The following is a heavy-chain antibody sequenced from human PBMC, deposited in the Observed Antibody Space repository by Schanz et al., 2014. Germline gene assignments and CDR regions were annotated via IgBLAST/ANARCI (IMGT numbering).Heavy chain of an antibody. V-gene: IGHV3-13*04. D-gene: IGHD3-10*01. J-gene: IGHJ4*02. CDR3: ARVPYSSGSYWDY. CDR2: IGTAGDT. CDR1: GFSIRNHD. Sequence: EVQLVESGGGLVQPGGSLRLSCAASGFSIRNHDMHWVRQATGAGLEWVSAIGTAGDTFYLDSVKGRFTISRENAKNSLYLQMNSLRAADTAVYYCARVPYSSGSYWDYWGQGTLVTVSS.